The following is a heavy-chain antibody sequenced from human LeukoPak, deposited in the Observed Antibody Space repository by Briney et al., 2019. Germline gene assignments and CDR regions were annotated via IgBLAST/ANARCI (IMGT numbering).Heavy chain of an antibody. D-gene: IGHD3-3*01. CDR2: IKNDGKIT. V-gene: IGHV3-74*01. CDR3: LLIILGGSSQH. CDR1: GFTFSSNW. J-gene: IGHJ1*01. Sequence: PGGSLRLSCAASGFTFSSNWMHWVRQAPGKGLVWVSRIKNDGKITTYADSVKGRFTTSRDNAKNTFYLQMNSLRVEDTAVYYCLLIILGGSSQHWGQGTLVTVSS.